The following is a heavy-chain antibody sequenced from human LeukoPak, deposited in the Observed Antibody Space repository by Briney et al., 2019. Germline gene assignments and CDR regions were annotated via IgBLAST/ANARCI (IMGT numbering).Heavy chain of an antibody. Sequence: PGGSLRLSCAASGFSFSSFAMTWVRQGPGMGLEWVSSISGGGGTTNYADSVKGRFTISRDNSKNTLYLQMSSLRGEDTAVYYCAKDRRPNDAIDIWGRGTMVTVSS. CDR2: ISGGGGTT. J-gene: IGHJ3*02. CDR1: GFSFSSFA. CDR3: AKDRRPNDAIDI. V-gene: IGHV3-23*01.